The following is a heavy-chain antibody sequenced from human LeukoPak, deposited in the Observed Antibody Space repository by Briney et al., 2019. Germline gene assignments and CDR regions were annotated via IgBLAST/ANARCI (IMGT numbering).Heavy chain of an antibody. CDR2: MNPNSGNT. CDR1: GYTFTSYD. J-gene: IGHJ6*03. Sequence: ASVKVSCKASGYTFTSYDINWVRQATGQGLEWMGWMNPNSGNTGYAQKFQGRVTMTRNTSISTAYMELSSLRSEDTAVYYCARDGSLYNGSGAHMDVWGKGTTVTVSS. CDR3: ARDGSLYNGSGAHMDV. V-gene: IGHV1-8*01. D-gene: IGHD3-10*01.